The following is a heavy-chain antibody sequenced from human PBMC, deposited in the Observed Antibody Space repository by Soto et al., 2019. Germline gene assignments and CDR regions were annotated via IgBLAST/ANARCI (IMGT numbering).Heavy chain of an antibody. CDR3: ARVSDCSGGGCYSSFDY. D-gene: IGHD2-15*01. Sequence: QAQMVQSGAEVKKPGSSVKVSCKASGGTLSRYAISWVRLAPGQGLEWMGGIIPVFGTQKYAQKFQGRVTITADESTSTAYMELRSLRSEDTAVYYCARVSDCSGGGCYSSFDYWGQGTLVTVSS. J-gene: IGHJ4*02. CDR2: IIPVFGTQ. V-gene: IGHV1-69*01. CDR1: GGTLSRYA.